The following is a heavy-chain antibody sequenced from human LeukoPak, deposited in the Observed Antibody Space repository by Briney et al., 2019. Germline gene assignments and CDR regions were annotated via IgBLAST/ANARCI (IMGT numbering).Heavy chain of an antibody. Sequence: SETLSLTCTVSGGSISSYYWSWIRQPPGKGLGWVGYIFDGGTTNYKPSLKSRVTISVDTSKNQFSLKLSAVTAADTALYYWARARYSSSPFDYWGQGTLVTVSS. CDR1: GGSISSYY. CDR2: IFDGGTT. V-gene: IGHV4-59*01. CDR3: ARARYSSSPFDY. D-gene: IGHD6-6*01. J-gene: IGHJ4*02.